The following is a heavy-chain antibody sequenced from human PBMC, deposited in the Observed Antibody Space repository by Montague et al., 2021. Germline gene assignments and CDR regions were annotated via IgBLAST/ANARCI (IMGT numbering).Heavy chain of an antibody. Sequence: SLRLSCAASGITFDYYWMSWVRQAPGKGLEWVANINEDGSEKNYVDSVRGRFSISRDNTKNSLYLQMNSLRVEDTAVYYCARGRAAAGSWGHGTLVIVSS. J-gene: IGHJ5*01. D-gene: IGHD6-13*01. V-gene: IGHV3-7*01. CDR1: GITFDYYW. CDR3: ARGRAAAGS. CDR2: INEDGSEK.